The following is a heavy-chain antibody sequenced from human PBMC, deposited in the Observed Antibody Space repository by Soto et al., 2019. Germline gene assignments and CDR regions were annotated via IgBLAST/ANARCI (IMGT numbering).Heavy chain of an antibody. V-gene: IGHV3-30*18. CDR2: ISYDGSNK. D-gene: IGHD2-2*01. J-gene: IGHJ4*02. CDR1: GFTFSSYG. Sequence: GGSLRLSCAASGFTFSSYGMHWVRQAPGKGLEWVAVISYDGSNKYYADSVKGRFTISRDNSKNTLYLQMNSLRAEDTAVYYCAKDRIVLLPSPIDYWGQGTLVTVSS. CDR3: AKDRIVLLPSPIDY.